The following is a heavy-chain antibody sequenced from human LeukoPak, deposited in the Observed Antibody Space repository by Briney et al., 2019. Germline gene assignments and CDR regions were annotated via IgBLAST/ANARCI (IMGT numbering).Heavy chain of an antibody. D-gene: IGHD3-10*01. CDR1: GFTFSGSA. CDR2: IRSKANSYAT. CDR3: TRLGYYYGSGSPNQY. V-gene: IGHV3-73*01. Sequence: GGSLRLSCAASGFTFSGSAMHWVRQASGKGLEWVGRIRSKANSYATACAASVKGRFTISRDDSKNTAYLQMNSLKTEDTAVYYCTRLGYYYGSGSPNQYWGQGTLVTVSS. J-gene: IGHJ4*02.